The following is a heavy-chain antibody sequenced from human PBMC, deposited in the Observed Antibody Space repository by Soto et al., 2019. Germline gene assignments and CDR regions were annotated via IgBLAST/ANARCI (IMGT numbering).Heavy chain of an antibody. V-gene: IGHV1-2*04. CDR3: ARESGGATATLDYYYFYMDV. CDR1: GDRFTDYY. J-gene: IGHJ6*03. Sequence: QVQLVQSGAEVKEPGASVTVSCRASGDRFTDYYMHWVRQAPGQGLGWMGWINPKSGATKYAQKFQGWVTMTRDTSLRTVYMQLSRLGFDDTAIYYCARESGGATATLDYYYFYMDVWGTGTTVTVSS. D-gene: IGHD5-12*01. CDR2: INPKSGAT.